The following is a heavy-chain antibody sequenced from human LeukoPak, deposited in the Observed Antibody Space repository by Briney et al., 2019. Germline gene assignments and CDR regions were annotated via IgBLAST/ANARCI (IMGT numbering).Heavy chain of an antibody. CDR2: INSDGRST. V-gene: IGHV3-74*01. J-gene: IGHJ4*02. D-gene: IGHD3-3*01. CDR3: AKIPQVAIFSVPNFDY. Sequence: PGGSLRLSCAASGFTFSNYWMHWVRQAPGKGLVWVSRINSDGRSTNYADSVKGRFTISRDNAKNTLYLQMNSLRAEDTAVYYCAKIPQVAIFSVPNFDYWGQGTLVTVSS. CDR1: GFTFSNYW.